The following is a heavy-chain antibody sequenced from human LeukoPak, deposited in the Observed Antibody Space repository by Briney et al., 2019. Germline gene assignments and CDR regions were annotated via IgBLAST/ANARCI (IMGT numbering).Heavy chain of an antibody. CDR2: ISYDGSNK. CDR3: ARDVVVPAAYTKGWYYYYYGMDV. V-gene: IGHV3-30-3*01. CDR1: GFTFSSYA. J-gene: IGHJ6*02. D-gene: IGHD2-2*01. Sequence: PGGSLRLSCAASGFTFSSYAMHWVRQAPGKGLEWVAVISYDGSNKYYADSVKGRFTISRDNSKNTLYLQMNSLRAEDTAAYYCARDVVVPAAYTKGWYYYYYGMDVWGQGTTVTVSS.